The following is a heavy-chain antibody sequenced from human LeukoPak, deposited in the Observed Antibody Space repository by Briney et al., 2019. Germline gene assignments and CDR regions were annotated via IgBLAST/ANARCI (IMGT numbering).Heavy chain of an antibody. V-gene: IGHV3-7*03. CDR2: INQDGGEK. CDR3: ARDSTQPGPVVVAATYAGFDY. Sequence: GGSLRLSCAASGFTFSTYWMSWVRQAPGKGLEWVANINQDGGEKYYVDSVKGRFTISRDNAKNSLYLQMNSLRAGDTALYYCARDSTQPGPVVVAATYAGFDYWGQGTLVTVSS. CDR1: GFTFSTYW. J-gene: IGHJ4*02. D-gene: IGHD2-15*01.